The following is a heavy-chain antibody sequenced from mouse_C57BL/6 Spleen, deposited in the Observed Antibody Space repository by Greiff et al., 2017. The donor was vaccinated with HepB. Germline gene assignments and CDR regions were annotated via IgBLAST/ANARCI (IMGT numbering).Heavy chain of an antibody. D-gene: IGHD1-1*01. CDR2: IDPGDGDT. J-gene: IGHJ2*01. CDR1: GYAFSSSW. V-gene: IGHV1-82*01. Sequence: VQLQQSGPELVKPGASVKISCKASGYAFSSSWMNWVKQRPGKGLEWIGRIDPGDGDTNYNGKFKGKATLTADKSSSTAYMKLSSLTSEDSAVYFCGSGYYCTYFDYWGQGTTLTVSS. CDR3: GSGYYCTYFDY.